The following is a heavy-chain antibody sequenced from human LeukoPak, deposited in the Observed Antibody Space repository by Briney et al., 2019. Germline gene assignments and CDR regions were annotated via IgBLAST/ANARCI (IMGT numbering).Heavy chain of an antibody. CDR3: ARGGPDTVVTPGGY. CDR2: INHSGST. CDR1: GGAISSGDDY. J-gene: IGHJ4*02. D-gene: IGHD4-23*01. V-gene: IGHV4-39*07. Sequence: SETLSVTCTVSGGAISSGDDYWSWIRLTPGKGLEWIGEINHSGSTTYNPSLKSRVTISIDTSKHQFSLKLSSVTAEDTAVYYCARGGPDTVVTPGGYWGQGTLVTVSS.